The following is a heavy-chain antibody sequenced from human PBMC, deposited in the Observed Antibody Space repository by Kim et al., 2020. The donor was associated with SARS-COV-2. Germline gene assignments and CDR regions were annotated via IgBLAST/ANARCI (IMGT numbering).Heavy chain of an antibody. CDR1: GFTFSSYG. V-gene: IGHV3-33*01. J-gene: IGHJ6*02. CDR2: IWYDGSNK. Sequence: GGSLRLSCAASGFTFSSYGMHWVRQAPGKGLEWVAVIWYDGSNKYYADSVKGRFTISRDNSKNTLYLQMNSLRAEDTAVYYCARDFFPKPGGAAAGTDDYYYGMDVWGQGTTVTVSS. D-gene: IGHD6-13*01. CDR3: ARDFFPKPGGAAAGTDDYYYGMDV.